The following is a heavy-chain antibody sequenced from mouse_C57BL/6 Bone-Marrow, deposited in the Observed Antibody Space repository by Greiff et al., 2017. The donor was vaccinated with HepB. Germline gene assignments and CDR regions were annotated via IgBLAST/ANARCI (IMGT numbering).Heavy chain of an antibody. CDR3: ARTYYYGSSPYYFDY. Sequence: VKLMESGAELVKPGASVKISCKASGYAFSSYWMNWVKQRPGKGLEWIGQIYPGDGDTNYNGKFKGKATLTADKSTSTAYMQLSSLTSEDSAVYFCARTYYYGSSPYYFDYWGQGTTLTVSS. D-gene: IGHD1-1*01. J-gene: IGHJ2*01. V-gene: IGHV1-80*01. CDR1: GYAFSSYW. CDR2: IYPGDGDT.